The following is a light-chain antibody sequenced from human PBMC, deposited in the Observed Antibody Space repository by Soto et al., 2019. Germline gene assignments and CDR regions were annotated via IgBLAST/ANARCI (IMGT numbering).Light chain of an antibody. V-gene: IGKV3-15*01. Sequence: EIVMTQSPATLSVSPGERATLSCRASQSVSINLAWYQQKPGQAPRLLIYGASTRATGIPARFSGSGSGTDFTLTISRLEPEDFAVYYCKQYGSSPWTFGQGTKVDIK. CDR2: GAS. CDR3: KQYGSSPWT. J-gene: IGKJ1*01. CDR1: QSVSIN.